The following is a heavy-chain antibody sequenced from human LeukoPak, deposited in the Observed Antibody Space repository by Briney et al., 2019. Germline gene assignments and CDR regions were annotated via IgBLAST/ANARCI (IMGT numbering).Heavy chain of an antibody. CDR3: ARGEDPLAANTLAY. CDR1: GFKVDTYD. D-gene: IGHD3-16*01. V-gene: IGHV3-53*01. CDR2: LLTEGKT. Sequence: PAESRRLSCAASGFKVDTYDMTWVRQAPGKGLEWVSVLLTEGKTKYADSVQGRFTISRDDSKNTLHLEIKSMSPDETAVYYCARGEDPLAANTLAYWGQGIPVT. J-gene: IGHJ4*02.